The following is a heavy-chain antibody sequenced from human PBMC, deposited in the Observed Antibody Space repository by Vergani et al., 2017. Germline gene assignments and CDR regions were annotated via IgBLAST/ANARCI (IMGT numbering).Heavy chain of an antibody. V-gene: IGHV4-61*02. J-gene: IGHJ3*02. CDR1: GGSISSGSYY. CDR3: ARAAPAGYSYGYDFDRDDAFDI. CDR2: IYTSGST. Sequence: QVQLQESGPGLVKPSQTLSLTCTVSGGSISSGSYYWSWIRQPAGKGLEWIGRIYTSGSTNYNPSLKSRVTMSVDTSKNQFSLKLSSVTAADTAVYYCARAAPAGYSYGYDFDRDDAFDIWGQGTMVTVSS. D-gene: IGHD5-18*01.